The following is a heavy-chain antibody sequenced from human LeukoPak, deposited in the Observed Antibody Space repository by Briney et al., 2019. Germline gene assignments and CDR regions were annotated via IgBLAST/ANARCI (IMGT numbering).Heavy chain of an antibody. CDR2: ISYDGSNK. CDR1: GFTFSSYG. CDR3: AKDQGGGYSSSRIYYYMDV. Sequence: GGSLRLSCAASGFTFSSYGMHWVRQAPGKGLEWVAVISYDGSNKYYADSVKGRFTISRDNSKNTLYLQMNSLRAEDTAVYYCAKDQGGGYSSSRIYYYMDVWGKGTTVTVSS. J-gene: IGHJ6*03. V-gene: IGHV3-30*18. D-gene: IGHD6-13*01.